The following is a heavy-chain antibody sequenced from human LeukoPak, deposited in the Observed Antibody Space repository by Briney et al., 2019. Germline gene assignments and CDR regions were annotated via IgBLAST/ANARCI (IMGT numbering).Heavy chain of an antibody. CDR1: GFTFSTYW. D-gene: IGHD3-22*01. CDR3: ARDLYRIVVVPHYFDY. Sequence: GGSLRLSCAASGFTFSTYWMSWVRQAPGKGLEWVANIKQDGSEKYYVDSVKGRFTISRDNAKNSLYLQMNSLRAEDTAVYYCARDLYRIVVVPHYFDYWGQGTLVTVSS. CDR2: IKQDGSEK. J-gene: IGHJ4*02. V-gene: IGHV3-7*01.